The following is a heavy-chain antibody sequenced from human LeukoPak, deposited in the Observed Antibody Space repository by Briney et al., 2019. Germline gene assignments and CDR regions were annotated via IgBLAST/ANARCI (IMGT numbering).Heavy chain of an antibody. CDR1: GGTFSSYA. Sequence: SVKVSCKASGGTFSSYAISWVRQAPGQGLEWMGGIIPIFGTANYAQKFQGRVTITADESTSTAYMELSSLRSEDTAVYYCAHTKLGLFDPWGQGTLVTASS. D-gene: IGHD4-23*01. CDR3: AHTKLGLFDP. J-gene: IGHJ5*02. V-gene: IGHV1-69*13. CDR2: IIPIFGTA.